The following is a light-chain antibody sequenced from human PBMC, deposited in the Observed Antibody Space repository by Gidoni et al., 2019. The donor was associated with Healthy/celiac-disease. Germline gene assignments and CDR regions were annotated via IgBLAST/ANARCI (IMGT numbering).Light chain of an antibody. CDR3: NSRDSSGNLVV. CDR2: GKN. V-gene: IGLV3-19*01. CDR1: SLRSYY. J-gene: IGLJ3*02. Sequence: SSELSQDPAASVAFGQTVRITGQGDSLRSYYASWYQQTPGQAPVLVIYGKNNRPSGIPDRFAGSSSGNTASLTITGAQAEDEADYYCNSRDSSGNLVVLGGGTKLTVL.